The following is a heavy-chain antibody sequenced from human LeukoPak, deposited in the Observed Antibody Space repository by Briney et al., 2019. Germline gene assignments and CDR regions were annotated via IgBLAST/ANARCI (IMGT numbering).Heavy chain of an antibody. V-gene: IGHV4-34*01. J-gene: IGHJ6*02. CDR2: INHSGST. CDR1: GGSFSGYY. D-gene: IGHD3-22*01. Sequence: SETLSLTCAVYGGSFSGYYWNWIRQPPGKGLEWIGEINHSGSTTYNRSLKSRVTISQDTSKNQFSLKLSSVTAADTAVYYCARTLDSRRYIVRRPYSMDVWGQGTTVTVSS. CDR3: ARTLDSRRYIVRRPYSMDV.